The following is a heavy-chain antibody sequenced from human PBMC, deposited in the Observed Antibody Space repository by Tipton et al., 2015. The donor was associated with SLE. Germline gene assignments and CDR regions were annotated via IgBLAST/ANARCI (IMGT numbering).Heavy chain of an antibody. V-gene: IGHV4-4*08. J-gene: IGHJ4*02. CDR1: GGSLSTYY. Sequence: GLVKPSETLSLTCTVSGGSLSTYYWTWIRQPPGKGLEWIGNIYVSGNTNYNPSLKSRVTISIDTSKNQFSLKLSSVTAADTAVYYCAIRDGSYGVDYWGQGTLVTVSS. D-gene: IGHD1-26*01. CDR2: IYVSGNT. CDR3: AIRDGSYGVDY.